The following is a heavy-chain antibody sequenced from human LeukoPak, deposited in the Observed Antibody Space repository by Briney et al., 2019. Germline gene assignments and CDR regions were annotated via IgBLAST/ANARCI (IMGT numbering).Heavy chain of an antibody. CDR1: GYTFTNYY. V-gene: IGHV1-46*01. CDR3: ARDSRLAAFDI. CDR2: INPSGGST. J-gene: IGHJ3*02. Sequence: AASVKVSCKASGYTFTNYYMHWVRQAPGHGLEWMGIINPSGGSTSIAQKFQGRVTMTRDMSTSTVYMELSSLRSEDTAIYYCARDSRLAAFDIWGQGTMVTVSS.